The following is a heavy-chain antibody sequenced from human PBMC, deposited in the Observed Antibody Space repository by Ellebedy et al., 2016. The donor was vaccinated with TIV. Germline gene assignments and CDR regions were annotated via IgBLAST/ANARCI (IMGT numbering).Heavy chain of an antibody. CDR1: GDSISSGAYP. CDR3: ARCNWNNGSSFDI. D-gene: IGHD1/OR15-1a*01. Sequence: LRLSXAMSGDSISSGAYPWTWIRQPPGKGLEWIGYIYHSGNTHYNPSLKSRVTLSIEKSKRQFSLKLTSVTAADTAVYYCARCNWNNGSSFDIWGQGTTVTVSS. CDR2: IYHSGNT. J-gene: IGHJ3*02. V-gene: IGHV4-30-2*01.